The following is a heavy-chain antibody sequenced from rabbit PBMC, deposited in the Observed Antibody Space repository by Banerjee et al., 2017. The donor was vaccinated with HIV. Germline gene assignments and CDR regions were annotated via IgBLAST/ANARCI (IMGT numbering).Heavy chain of an antibody. D-gene: IGHD1-1*01. J-gene: IGHJ6*01. CDR1: GFSFSNKAV. V-gene: IGHV1S45*01. CDR2: INAVTGKA. CDR3: ARDTSSSFSSYGMDL. Sequence: QEQLVESGGGLVKPEGSLKLSCTGSGFSFSNKAVMCWVRQAPGKGLEWIACINAVTGKAVYATWAKGRITFSKTSSTTVTLQMTRLTAADTATYFCARDTSSSFSSYGMDLWGPGTLVTVS.